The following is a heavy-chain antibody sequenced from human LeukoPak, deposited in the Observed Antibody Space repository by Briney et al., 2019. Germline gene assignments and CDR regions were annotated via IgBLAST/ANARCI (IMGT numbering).Heavy chain of an antibody. Sequence: GGSPRLSCAASGFTFSSYSMNWVRQAPGKGLEWVSSISSSSSYIYYADSVKGRFTISRDNAKNSLYLQMNSLRAEDTAVYYCARVLSLSHFDYWGQGTLVTVTS. D-gene: IGHD3-16*02. CDR3: ARVLSLSHFDY. CDR2: ISSSSSYI. CDR1: GFTFSSYS. J-gene: IGHJ4*02. V-gene: IGHV3-21*01.